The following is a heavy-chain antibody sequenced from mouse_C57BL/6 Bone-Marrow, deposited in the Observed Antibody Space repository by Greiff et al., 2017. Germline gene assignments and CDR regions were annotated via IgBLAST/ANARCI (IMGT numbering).Heavy chain of an antibody. CDR2: IHPSDSDT. Sequence: QVQLQQPGAELVKPGASVKLSCKASGYTFTSSWMHWVKQRPGQGLEWIGRIHPSDSDTNYNQQFKGKATLTVDKSSSTAYMQLNSLASEDSAVYYCAIWKGRRFAYWGQGTLVTVSA. J-gene: IGHJ3*01. CDR3: AIWKGRRFAY. CDR1: GYTFTSSW. D-gene: IGHD1-1*01. V-gene: IGHV1-74*01.